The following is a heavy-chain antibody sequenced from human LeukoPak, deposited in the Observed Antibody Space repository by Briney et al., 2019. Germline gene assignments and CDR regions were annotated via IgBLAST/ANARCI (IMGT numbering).Heavy chain of an antibody. J-gene: IGHJ4*02. V-gene: IGHV4-59*08. Sequence: SETLSLTCTVSGDSVSGYYWSWIRQPPGKGLEWIGYIYYSGSTNYNPSLTSRVTISLDTSKNQFSLKLSSVTAADTAVYYCARRRGDFWSDYYAFDYWGQGTLVTISS. D-gene: IGHD3-3*01. CDR2: IYYSGST. CDR3: ARRRGDFWSDYYAFDY. CDR1: GDSVSGYY.